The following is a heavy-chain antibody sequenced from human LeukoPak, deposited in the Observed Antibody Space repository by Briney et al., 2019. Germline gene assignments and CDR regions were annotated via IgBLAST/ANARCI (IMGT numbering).Heavy chain of an antibody. CDR1: GDNLNVDF. J-gene: IGHJ4*02. Sequence: ASVKVSCKASGDNLNVDFFHWVRQAPGQGLEWMGWINNHNGGTNYAQKLKGRVTMTTDTSTSTAYMELRSLRSDDTAVYYCAREYYGSGRAFDYWGQGTLVTVSS. CDR2: INNHNGGT. CDR3: AREYYGSGRAFDY. V-gene: IGHV1-2*02. D-gene: IGHD3-10*01.